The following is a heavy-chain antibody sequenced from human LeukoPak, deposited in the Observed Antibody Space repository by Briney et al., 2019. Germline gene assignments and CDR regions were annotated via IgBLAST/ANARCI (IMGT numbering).Heavy chain of an antibody. D-gene: IGHD5-18*01. J-gene: IGHJ4*02. CDR2: TRYDGSNE. CDR1: GFTFSTYG. V-gene: IGHV3-30*02. Sequence: GGSLRLSCAASGFTFSTYGIHWVRQAPGKGLEWVAFTRYDGSNEYYADSVKGRFTIPRDNSKNTLYLQMNSLRAEDTALYYCAKDAGIQLWSTTLDYWGQGTLVTVSS. CDR3: AKDAGIQLWSTTLDY.